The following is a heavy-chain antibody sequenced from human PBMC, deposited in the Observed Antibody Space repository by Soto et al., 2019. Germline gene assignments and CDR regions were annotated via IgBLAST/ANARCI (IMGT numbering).Heavy chain of an antibody. CDR3: ARGPDYEGYSDL. V-gene: IGHV1-69*12. CDR1: GGTFSSHA. Sequence: QVQLVQSGAEVKKPGSSVKVSCKASGGTFSSHAVSWLRQAPGQGIEWMGGTILPFGTPNYAQKVQGRLTISADEEMTTVYMELSSLRSEDTAVYYCARGPDYEGYSDLWGQGILVTVSS. CDR2: TILPFGTP. D-gene: IGHD2-15*01. J-gene: IGHJ5*02.